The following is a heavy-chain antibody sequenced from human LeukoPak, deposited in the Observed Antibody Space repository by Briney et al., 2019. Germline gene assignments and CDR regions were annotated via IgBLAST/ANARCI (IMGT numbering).Heavy chain of an antibody. CDR1: GGSISSDY. CDR2: IYYSGSP. CDR3: ARRRDPVLRFLEGTDFDY. Sequence: PSETLSLTCTVSGGSISSDYWTWLRQPPGKGLEWLGNIYYSGSPYYSPTLKSRVTISIDTPKNQFSLKLSSVTAADTAVYYCARRRDPVLRFLEGTDFDYWGQGTLVTVSS. D-gene: IGHD3-3*01. J-gene: IGHJ4*02. V-gene: IGHV4-59*08.